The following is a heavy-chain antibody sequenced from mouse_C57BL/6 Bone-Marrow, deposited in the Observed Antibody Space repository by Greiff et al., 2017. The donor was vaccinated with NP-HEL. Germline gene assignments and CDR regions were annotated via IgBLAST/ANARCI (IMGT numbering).Heavy chain of an antibody. Sequence: EVQLQQSGPELVKPGASVKISCKASGYTFTDYYMNWVKQSPGKSLEWIGDINPNNGGTSYNQKFKGKATLTVDKSSSTAYMELRSLTSEDSAVYYCLLRPYWYFDVWGTGTTVTVSS. CDR3: LLRPYWYFDV. CDR1: GYTFTDYY. CDR2: INPNNGGT. D-gene: IGHD1-2*01. J-gene: IGHJ1*03. V-gene: IGHV1-26*01.